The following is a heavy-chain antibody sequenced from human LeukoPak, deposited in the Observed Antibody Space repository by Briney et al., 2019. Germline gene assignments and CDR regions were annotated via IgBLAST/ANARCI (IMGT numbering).Heavy chain of an antibody. D-gene: IGHD2-15*01. Sequence: GESLKISCKGSGYSFTSYWIGWVRQMPGKGLEWMGIIYPGDSDTRYSPSFQGQVTISADKSISTAYLQWSSLKASDTAVYYCARGIVVVAATGRDDAFDIWGQGTMVTVSS. CDR1: GYSFTSYW. J-gene: IGHJ3*02. V-gene: IGHV5-51*01. CDR2: IYPGDSDT. CDR3: ARGIVVVAATGRDDAFDI.